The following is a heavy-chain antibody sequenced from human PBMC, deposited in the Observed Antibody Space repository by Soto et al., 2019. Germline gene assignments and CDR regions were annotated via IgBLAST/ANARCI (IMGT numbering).Heavy chain of an antibody. V-gene: IGHV3-15*07. D-gene: IGHD3-22*01. J-gene: IGHJ4*02. CDR2: IKSKTDGGTT. Sequence: GGSLRLSCAASGFTFSNAWMNWVRQAPGKGLEWVGRIKSKTDGGTTDYAAPVKGRFTISRDDSKNTLYLQMNSLKTEDTAVYYCTTVPLTVENYYDSSGYYYNFDYWGQGTLVTVSS. CDR1: GFTFSNAW. CDR3: TTVPLTVENYYDSSGYYYNFDY.